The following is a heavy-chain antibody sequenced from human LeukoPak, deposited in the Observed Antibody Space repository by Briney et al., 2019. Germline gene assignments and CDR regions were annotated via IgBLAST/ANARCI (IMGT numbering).Heavy chain of an antibody. J-gene: IGHJ5*02. CDR1: GFTFSSYA. D-gene: IGHD2-2*01. Sequence: GGSLRLSCAASGFTFSSYAMSWARQAPGKGLEWVSAISGSGGSTYYADSVKGRFTISRDNSKNTLYLQMNSLRAEDTAVYYCAKDLYCSSTSCPWGWFDPWGQGTLVTVSS. CDR3: AKDLYCSSTSCPWGWFDP. CDR2: ISGSGGST. V-gene: IGHV3-23*01.